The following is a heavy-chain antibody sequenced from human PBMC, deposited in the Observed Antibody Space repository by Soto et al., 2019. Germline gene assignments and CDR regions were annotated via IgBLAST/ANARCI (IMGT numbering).Heavy chain of an antibody. CDR2: IIPIFGTA. CDR1: GGIFSSYA. V-gene: IGHV1-69*13. D-gene: IGHD5-18*01. Sequence: SVKVSCKASGGIFSSYAISWVRQAPGQGLEWMGGIIPIFGTANYAQKFQGRVTITADESTSTAYMELSSLRSEDTAVYYCARDQDTAMVGPYYYYYGMDVWGQGTTVTVSS. J-gene: IGHJ6*02. CDR3: ARDQDTAMVGPYYYYYGMDV.